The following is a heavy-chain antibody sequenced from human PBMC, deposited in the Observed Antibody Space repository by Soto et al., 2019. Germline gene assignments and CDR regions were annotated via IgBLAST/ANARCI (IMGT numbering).Heavy chain of an antibody. D-gene: IGHD6-19*01. CDR3: ARAYYSSRLHNWFHX. V-gene: IGHV3-21*01. Sequence: GGSLRLSCAASGFTFSSYSMNWVRQAPGKGLEWVSAIGSSSSYICYAYSVKVRFTISRDNAKNSLYLQMNSLRAEDTAVYYCARAYYSSRLHNWFHXWGQATLVTVSX. CDR1: GFTFSSYS. J-gene: IGHJ5*02. CDR2: IGSSSSYI.